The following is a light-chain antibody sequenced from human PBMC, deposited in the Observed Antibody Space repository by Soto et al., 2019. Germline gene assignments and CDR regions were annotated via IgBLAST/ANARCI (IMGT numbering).Light chain of an antibody. Sequence: QSALTQPASVSGSPGQSITISCTGTSSDVGGYNYVSWYQQHPGKVPKLMIYEVSNRPSGVSNRFSGSKSGNTASLTISGLQDEDEADYYCSSYTSSSIVYVFGTGTKLTVL. V-gene: IGLV2-14*01. CDR1: SSDVGGYNY. J-gene: IGLJ1*01. CDR3: SSYTSSSIVYV. CDR2: EVS.